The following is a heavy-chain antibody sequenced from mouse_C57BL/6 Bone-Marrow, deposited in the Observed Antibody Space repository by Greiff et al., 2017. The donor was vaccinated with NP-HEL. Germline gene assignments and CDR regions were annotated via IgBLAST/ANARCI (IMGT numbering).Heavy chain of an antibody. D-gene: IGHD2-4*01. CDR3: ARGGGLPWYCDV. Sequence: VQLQQSGPELVKPGASVKISCKASGYTFTDYYMNWVKQSHGKSLEWIGDLNPNNGGTSYNQKFKGKAKLTVDKSSSTAYMELRSLTSEDSAVYDWARGGGLPWYCDVWGTGTTVTVSS. CDR1: GYTFTDYY. CDR2: LNPNNGGT. J-gene: IGHJ1*03. V-gene: IGHV1-26*01.